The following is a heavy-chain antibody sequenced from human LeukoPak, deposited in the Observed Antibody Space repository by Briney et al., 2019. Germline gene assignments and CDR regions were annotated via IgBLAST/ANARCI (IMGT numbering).Heavy chain of an antibody. D-gene: IGHD1-26*01. J-gene: IGHJ3*02. CDR3: AGRIVGAPSGAVVI. CDR2: NHHSGST. Sequence: SETLSLACTVSRDSISSCYYWGLLRPPPGKGVELGGSNHHSGSTYYNPPLKNRVTITVDPSKNQFSLKLSSVTAADTAVFYCAGRIVGAPSGAVVIWGRGAMVAVSS. CDR1: RDSISSCYY. V-gene: IGHV4-38-2*02.